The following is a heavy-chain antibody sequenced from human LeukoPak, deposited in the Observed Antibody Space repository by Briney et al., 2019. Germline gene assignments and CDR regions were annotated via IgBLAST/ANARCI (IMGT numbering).Heavy chain of an antibody. D-gene: IGHD6-13*01. V-gene: IGHV1-46*01. CDR1: GYTFTTYY. CDR3: ARVSGYSGTWYVDD. J-gene: IGHJ4*02. Sequence: ASVKVSCKASGYTFTTYYMHWVRQAPGQGLEWMGRINPSGGSTSYAQKFQGRVTMTTDTATSTVYMELSGLSTEDTAVYYCARVSGYSGTWYVDDWGQGTLVTVSS. CDR2: INPSGGST.